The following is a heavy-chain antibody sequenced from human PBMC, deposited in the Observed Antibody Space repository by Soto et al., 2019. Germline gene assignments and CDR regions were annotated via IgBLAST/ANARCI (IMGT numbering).Heavy chain of an antibody. Sequence: SGGSLRLSCAASGFTFSSYGMHWVRQAPGKGLEWVAVIWYDGSNKYYADSVKGRFTISRDNSKNTLYLQMNSLRAEDTAVYYCAREGSDAGIAAALDYWGQGTLVTVSS. CDR2: IWYDGSNK. J-gene: IGHJ4*02. CDR3: AREGSDAGIAAALDY. D-gene: IGHD6-13*01. CDR1: GFTFSSYG. V-gene: IGHV3-33*01.